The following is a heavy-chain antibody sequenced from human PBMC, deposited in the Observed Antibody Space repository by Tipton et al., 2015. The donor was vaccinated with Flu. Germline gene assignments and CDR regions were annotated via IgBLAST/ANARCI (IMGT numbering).Heavy chain of an antibody. CDR2: ISGSGRTI. D-gene: IGHD1-26*01. Sequence: SLRLSCAASGFTFSDYQMSWIRQAPGKELEWLSYISGSGRTIYYAGSVRGRFTISRDNAENSLYLQMSSLRAEDTAVYYCARDDRSGTKPEDYWGQGTLVTVSS. CDR3: ARDDRSGTKPEDY. V-gene: IGHV3-11*01. J-gene: IGHJ4*02. CDR1: GFTFSDYQ.